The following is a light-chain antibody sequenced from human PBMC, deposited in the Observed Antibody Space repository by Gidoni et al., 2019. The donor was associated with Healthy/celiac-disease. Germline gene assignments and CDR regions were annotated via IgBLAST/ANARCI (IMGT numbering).Light chain of an antibody. V-gene: IGKV1-39*01. CDR1: QSISSY. CDR2: AAS. CDR3: PQRYSTS. Sequence: DIQMTQSPASLSASVGDRVNITCRASQSISSYLNWYQQKPGKAPKLLIYAASSLQSGVPSRFSGSGSGTDFTLTISSLQPEDFATYFCPQRYSTSFGGGTKVEIK. J-gene: IGKJ4*01.